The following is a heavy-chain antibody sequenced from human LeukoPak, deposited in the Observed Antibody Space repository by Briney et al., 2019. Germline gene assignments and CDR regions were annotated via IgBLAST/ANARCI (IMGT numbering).Heavy chain of an antibody. Sequence: ASVKVSCKASGGTLSGYSINWVRQAPGQGLEWMGWIIPMFGTVNYAQKFQGNITITTDESTSTAYMELTSLKPEDTAVYYCARSVLRDQWELPFDYWGQGTLVTVSS. J-gene: IGHJ4*02. CDR3: ARSVLRDQWELPFDY. CDR2: IIPMFGTV. V-gene: IGHV1-69*05. D-gene: IGHD1-26*01. CDR1: GGTLSGYS.